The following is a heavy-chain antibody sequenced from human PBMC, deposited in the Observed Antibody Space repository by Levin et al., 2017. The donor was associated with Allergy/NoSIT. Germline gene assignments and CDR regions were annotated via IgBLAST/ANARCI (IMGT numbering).Heavy chain of an antibody. CDR2: ISSSSSYI. CDR1: GFTFSSYS. CDR3: ARGGPAVDYFDY. D-gene: IGHD6-19*01. V-gene: IGHV3-21*01. Sequence: LSLTCAASGFTFSSYSMNWVRQAPGKGLEWVSSISSSSSYIYYADSVKGRFTISRDNAKNSLYLQMNSLRAEDTAVYYCARGGPAVDYFDYWGQGTLVTVSS. J-gene: IGHJ4*02.